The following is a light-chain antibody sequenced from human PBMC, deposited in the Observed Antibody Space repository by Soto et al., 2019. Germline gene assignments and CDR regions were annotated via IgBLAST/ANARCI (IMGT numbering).Light chain of an antibody. CDR1: QSISSW. J-gene: IGKJ1*01. V-gene: IGKV1-5*01. CDR3: QQSYNTPPT. Sequence: DIQMTQSPSTLSASVGDRVTITCRASQSISSWLAWYQQKPGKAPKLLIYDASSLESGVPSRFSGSGSGTEFTLTISSLQPDDFATYYCQQSYNTPPTFGQGTKVDI. CDR2: DAS.